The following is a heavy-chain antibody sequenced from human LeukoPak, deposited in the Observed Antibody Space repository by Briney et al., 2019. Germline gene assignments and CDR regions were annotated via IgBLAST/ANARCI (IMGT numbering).Heavy chain of an antibody. D-gene: IGHD2-15*01. CDR3: VSGQEIVLLDY. CDR2: INRNNGGT. J-gene: IGHJ4*02. Sequence: ASVKVSCKASEFSFIGYYVHWVRQAPGQGLEWMGWINRNNGGTNYAQMFQGRVTMTRDTSISTAYMEPSRLRFDDTAVYYCVSGQEIVLLDYWGQGTLVTVSS. CDR1: EFSFIGYY. V-gene: IGHV1-2*02.